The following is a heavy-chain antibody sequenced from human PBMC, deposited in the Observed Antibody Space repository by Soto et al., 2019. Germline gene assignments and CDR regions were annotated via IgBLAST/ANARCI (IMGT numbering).Heavy chain of an antibody. J-gene: IGHJ6*03. CDR3: AKEGIYDFWSGYPGYYMDV. V-gene: IGHV3-30*18. CDR2: ISYDGSNK. CDR1: GFTFSSYG. Sequence: GGSLRLSCAASGFTFSSYGMHCVRQAPGKGLEWVAVISYDGSNKYYADSVKGRFTISRDNSKNTLYLQMNSLRAEDTAVYYCAKEGIYDFWSGYPGYYMDVWGKGTTVTVSS. D-gene: IGHD3-3*01.